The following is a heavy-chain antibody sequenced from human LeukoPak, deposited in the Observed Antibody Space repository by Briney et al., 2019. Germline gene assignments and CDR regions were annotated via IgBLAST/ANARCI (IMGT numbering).Heavy chain of an antibody. V-gene: IGHV3-30-3*01. D-gene: IGHD3-10*01. CDR1: GFTFSSYA. J-gene: IGHJ4*02. Sequence: GGSLRLSCAASGFTFSSYAMSWVRQAPGKGLEWVAVISYDGSNKYYADSVKGRFTISRDNSKNTLYLQMNSLRAEDTAVYYCARELASDGPSMVRGVIRYFDYWGQGTLVTVSS. CDR2: ISYDGSNK. CDR3: ARELASDGPSMVRGVIRYFDY.